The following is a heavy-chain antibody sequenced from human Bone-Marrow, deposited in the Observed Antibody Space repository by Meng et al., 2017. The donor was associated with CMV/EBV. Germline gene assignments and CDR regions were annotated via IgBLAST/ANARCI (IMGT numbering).Heavy chain of an antibody. Sequence: GGSLRLSCAGSGFTFSSYSMNWVRQAPGKGLEWVSSISSSSSYIYYADSVKGRFTISRDNAKNSLYLQMNSLRAEDTAVYYCARFQYYDFWSGYQPLWGQGTLVTVSS. V-gene: IGHV3-21*01. CDR1: GFTFSSYS. J-gene: IGHJ4*02. CDR2: ISSSSSYI. CDR3: ARFQYYDFWSGYQPL. D-gene: IGHD3-3*01.